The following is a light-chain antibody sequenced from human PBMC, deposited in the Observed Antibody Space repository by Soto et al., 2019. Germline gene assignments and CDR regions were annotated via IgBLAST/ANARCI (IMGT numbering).Light chain of an antibody. J-gene: IGKJ5*01. CDR1: QSVSSN. Sequence: VLTQSPATLSLSPGERATLSCRASQSVSSNLAWYRQKPGQAPRLLIYDSSNRAAGIPARFSGSGSGTDFTLTISRLEPEDFAVYYCQQRSSWPITFGQGTRLEIK. CDR3: QQRSSWPIT. CDR2: DSS. V-gene: IGKV3-11*01.